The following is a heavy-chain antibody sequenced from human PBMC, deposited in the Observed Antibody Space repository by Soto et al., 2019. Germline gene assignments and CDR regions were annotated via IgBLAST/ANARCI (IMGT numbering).Heavy chain of an antibody. D-gene: IGHD3-10*01. Sequence: SETLSLTCAVSGGSISSGGYSWSWIRQPPGKGLEGIGYIYHSGSIYYNPSLKSRVTISVDRSKNQFSLKLSSVTAADTAVYYCVSYRAMIWGVDYWGQGTLVTVSS. CDR2: IYHSGSI. J-gene: IGHJ4*02. V-gene: IGHV4-30-2*01. CDR1: GGSISSGGYS. CDR3: VSYRAMIWGVDY.